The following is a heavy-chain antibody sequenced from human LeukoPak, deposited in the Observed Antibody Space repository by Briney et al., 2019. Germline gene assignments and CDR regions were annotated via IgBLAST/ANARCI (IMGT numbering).Heavy chain of an antibody. Sequence: QPGGSLRLSCAASGFTFSNYGMHWVRQAPGKGLEWVAVISYDGSNKYYADSVKGRFTISRDNSKNTLYLQMNSLRAEDTAIYYCAKNGDRGAYCTGGTCYPYFYYYMDVWGKGTTVTI. V-gene: IGHV3-30*18. CDR2: ISYDGSNK. J-gene: IGHJ6*03. CDR1: GFTFSNYG. CDR3: AKNGDRGAYCTGGTCYPYFYYYMDV. D-gene: IGHD2-15*01.